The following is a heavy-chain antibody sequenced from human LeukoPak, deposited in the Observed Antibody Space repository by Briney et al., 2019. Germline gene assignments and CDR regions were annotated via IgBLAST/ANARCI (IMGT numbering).Heavy chain of an antibody. D-gene: IGHD2-21*02. V-gene: IGHV3-53*01. CDR1: GFTLSSNY. CDR2: IYSSGST. CDR3: ARHLSGDDI. Sequence: GGSLRLSCAASGFTLSSNYMSWVRQAPGKGLEWVSIIYSSGSTYYADSVKGRFTISRDDSKNTLYLQMHSLRDEDTAVYYCARHLSGDDIWGQGAMVTVSS. J-gene: IGHJ3*02.